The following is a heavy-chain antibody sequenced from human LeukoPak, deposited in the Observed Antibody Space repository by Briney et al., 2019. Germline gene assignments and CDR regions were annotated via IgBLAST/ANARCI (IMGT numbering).Heavy chain of an antibody. Sequence: GGSLRLSCVASGFTFSSYGMHWVRQAPGKLLERVAVISYDGSNKYYADSVKGRFTISRDNSKNTLYLQMNSLRAEDTAVYYCAKPPYDSSGYYAYFDYWGQGTLVTVSS. CDR2: ISYDGSNK. V-gene: IGHV3-30*18. D-gene: IGHD3-22*01. J-gene: IGHJ4*02. CDR1: GFTFSSYG. CDR3: AKPPYDSSGYYAYFDY.